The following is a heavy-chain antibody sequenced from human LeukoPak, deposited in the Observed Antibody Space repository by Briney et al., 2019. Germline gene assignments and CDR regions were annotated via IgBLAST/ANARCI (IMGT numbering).Heavy chain of an antibody. CDR1: GITFINHA. Sequence: GRSLRLPCAASGITFINHAMDWVRQAPGKGLEWVAAISYDGSNTYYADSVKGRFTISRDNSKSTLYLQMNSLRVEDTAVYYCARNPGVGSSWYRLHYWGQGTLVTVSS. D-gene: IGHD6-13*01. CDR2: ISYDGSNT. V-gene: IGHV3-30-3*01. J-gene: IGHJ4*02. CDR3: ARNPGVGSSWYRLHY.